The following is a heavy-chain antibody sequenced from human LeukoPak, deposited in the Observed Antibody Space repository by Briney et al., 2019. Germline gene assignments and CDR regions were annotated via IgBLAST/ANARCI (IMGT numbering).Heavy chain of an antibody. D-gene: IGHD5-12*01. CDR3: AKDDGYELSEYYFDY. V-gene: IGHV3-30*18. CDR1: GFTFSSYG. CDR2: ISYDGSNK. J-gene: IGHJ4*02. Sequence: GGSLRLSCAASGFTFSSYGMHWVRQAPGKGLEWVAVISYDGSNKYYADSVKGRFTISRDNSKNTLYLQMNSLRAEDTAVYYRAKDDGYELSEYYFDYWGQGTLVTVSS.